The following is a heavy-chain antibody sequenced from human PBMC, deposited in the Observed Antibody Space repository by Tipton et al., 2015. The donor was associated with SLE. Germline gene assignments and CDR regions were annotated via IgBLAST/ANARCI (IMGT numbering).Heavy chain of an antibody. Sequence: TLSLTCTVSGASISGNDYYWAWLRQLPGKGLEWIGYIYYGVTTYYNPSLKSRLSISVDTSNNQFSFNLNSVTAADTAVYYCAREICSGGNCYLDPWGQGALVTVSS. J-gene: IGHJ5*02. CDR2: IYYGVTT. CDR1: GASISGNDYY. V-gene: IGHV4-31*03. D-gene: IGHD2-15*01. CDR3: AREICSGGNCYLDP.